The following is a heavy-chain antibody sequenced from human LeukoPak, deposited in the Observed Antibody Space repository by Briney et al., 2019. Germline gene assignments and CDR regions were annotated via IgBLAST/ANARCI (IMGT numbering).Heavy chain of an antibody. CDR2: IGGSGSST. J-gene: IGHJ4*02. CDR1: GFTFNTYA. D-gene: IGHD2-21*02. V-gene: IGHV3-23*01. Sequence: PGGSLRLSCAASGFTFNTYAMSWVRQAPGKGLEWVSGIGGSGSSTYYAESVEGRFTISRDNSKNTLYLQMNSLRAEDTAAYYCAKAVDDYFFDYWGQGTLVTVSS. CDR3: AKAVDDYFFDY.